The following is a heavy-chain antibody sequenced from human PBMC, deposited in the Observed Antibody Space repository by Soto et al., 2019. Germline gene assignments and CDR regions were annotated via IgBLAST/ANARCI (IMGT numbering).Heavy chain of an antibody. J-gene: IGHJ3*02. CDR1: GGSISSSSYY. CDR2: IYYSGST. CDR3: ARRSVEMATIHAFDI. D-gene: IGHD5-12*01. Sequence: SETLSLTCTVSGGSISSSSYYWGWIRQPPGKGLEWIGSIYYSGSTYYNPSLKSRVTISVDTSKNQFSLKLSSVTAADTAVYYCARRSVEMATIHAFDIWGQGTMVTVSS. V-gene: IGHV4-39*01.